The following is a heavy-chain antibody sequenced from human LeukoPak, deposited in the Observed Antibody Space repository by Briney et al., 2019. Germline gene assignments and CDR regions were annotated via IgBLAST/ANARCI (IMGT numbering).Heavy chain of an antibody. V-gene: IGHV5-51*01. J-gene: IGHJ4*02. CDR3: ARHRFLDYYGSGSYYSPISPFDY. CDR2: IYPGDSDT. D-gene: IGHD3-10*01. CDR1: GYSFTSYW. Sequence: GESLQISCKGSGYSFTSYWIGWMRQLPGKGLEWMGIIYPGDSDTRYSPSFQGQVTISADKSISTAYLQWSSLKASDTAMYYCARHRFLDYYGSGSYYSPISPFDYWGQGTLVTVSS.